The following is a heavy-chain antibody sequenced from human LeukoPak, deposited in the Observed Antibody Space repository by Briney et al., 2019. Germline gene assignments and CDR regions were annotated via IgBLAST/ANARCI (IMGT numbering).Heavy chain of an antibody. D-gene: IGHD6-13*01. V-gene: IGHV3-48*01. J-gene: IGHJ4*02. CDR1: GFTFSSYS. CDR3: ARDRSNSWSKDY. Sequence: PGGSLRLSCAASGFTFSSYSMNWVRQAPGKGLEWVSYISSGSRTIYYADSVKGRFTISRDNAKNSLYLQMSSLRADDTAVYYCARDRSNSWSKDYWGQGTLVTVSS. CDR2: ISSGSRTI.